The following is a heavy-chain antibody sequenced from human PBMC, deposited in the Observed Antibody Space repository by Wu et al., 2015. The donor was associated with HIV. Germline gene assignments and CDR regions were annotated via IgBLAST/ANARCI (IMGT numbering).Heavy chain of an antibody. V-gene: IGHV1-69*13. CDR1: GGTFSSYA. J-gene: IGHJ3*02. D-gene: IGHD3-22*01. CDR2: IIPIFGTA. Sequence: QVQAGAVVGREVKKPGSSVKVSCKASGGTFSSYAISWVRQAPGQGLEWMGRIIPIFGTANYAQKFQGRVTITADESTSTAYMELSSLRSEDTAVYYCARKGGRYYDSSGQGAFDIWGQGTMVTVSS. CDR3: ARKGGRYYDSSGQGAFDI.